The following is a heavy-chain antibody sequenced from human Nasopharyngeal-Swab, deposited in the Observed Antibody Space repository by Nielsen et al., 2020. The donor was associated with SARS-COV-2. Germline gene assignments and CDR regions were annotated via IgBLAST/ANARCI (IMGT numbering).Heavy chain of an antibody. CDR3: AKAGGITMIVVVRRYYFDY. CDR1: GFTFSSYA. D-gene: IGHD3-22*01. CDR2: ISGSGGST. J-gene: IGHJ4*02. Sequence: GGSLRLSCAASGFTFSSYAMSWVRQAPGKGLEWVSAISGSGGSTYYADSVKGRFTISRDNSKNTLYLQMNSLRAEDTAVYYCAKAGGITMIVVVRRYYFDYWGQGTQVTVSS. V-gene: IGHV3-23*01.